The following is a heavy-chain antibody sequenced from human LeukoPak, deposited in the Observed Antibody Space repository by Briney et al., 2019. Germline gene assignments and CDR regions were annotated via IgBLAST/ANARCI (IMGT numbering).Heavy chain of an antibody. J-gene: IGHJ6*02. D-gene: IGHD3-3*01. CDR3: ARDAGVRFLEWPYYYYYGMDV. CDR1: GFTFSSYS. CDR2: ISSSSSYI. Sequence: GGSLRLSCAASGFTFSSYSMNWVRQAPGKRLEWVSSISSSSSYIYYADSVKGRFTISRDNAKNSLYLQMNSLRAEDTAVYYYARDAGVRFLEWPYYYYYGMDVWGQGTTVTVSS. V-gene: IGHV3-21*01.